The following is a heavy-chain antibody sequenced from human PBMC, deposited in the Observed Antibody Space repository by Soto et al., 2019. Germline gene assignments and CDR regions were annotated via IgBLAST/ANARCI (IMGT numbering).Heavy chain of an antibody. V-gene: IGHV4-4*02. CDR1: GGSISSSNW. CDR2: IYHSGST. D-gene: IGHD3-22*01. Sequence: SETLCLTCAVSGGSISSSNWWSWVRQPPGKGLEWIGEIYHSGSTNYNPSLKSRVTISVDKSKNQFSLKLSSVTAADTAVYYCARGGYYYHNWYFDLWGRGTLVTVSS. CDR3: ARGGYYYHNWYFDL. J-gene: IGHJ2*01.